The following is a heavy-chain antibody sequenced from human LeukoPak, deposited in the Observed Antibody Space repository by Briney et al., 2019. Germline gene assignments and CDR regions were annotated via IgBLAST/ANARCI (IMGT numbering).Heavy chain of an antibody. CDR2: ISWNSGSI. D-gene: IGHD3-22*01. V-gene: IGHV3-9*01. J-gene: IGHJ4*02. CDR1: GFTFDGYA. CDR3: AKAPAPYYYDSSGYYLDY. Sequence: GRSLRLSCAASGFTFDGYAMHWVRQAPGKGLEWVSGISWNSGSIGYADSVKGRFTISRDNAKNSLYLQMNSLRAEDTALYYCAKAPAPYYYDSSGYYLDYWGQGTLVTVSS.